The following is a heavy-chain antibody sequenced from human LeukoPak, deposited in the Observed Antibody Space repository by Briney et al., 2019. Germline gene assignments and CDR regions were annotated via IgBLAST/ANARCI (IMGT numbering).Heavy chain of an antibody. CDR2: INHSGST. V-gene: IGHV4-34*01. CDR3: ARGWFKRYCSGGSCRQTYYYYYYYMDV. Sequence: SETLSLTCAVYGGSFSGYYWSWIRQPSGKGLEWIGEINHSGSTNYNPSLKSRVTISVDTSKNQFSLKLSSVTAADTAVYYCARGWFKRYCSGGSCRQTYYYYYYYMDVWGKGTTVTVSS. D-gene: IGHD2-15*01. J-gene: IGHJ6*03. CDR1: GGSFSGYY.